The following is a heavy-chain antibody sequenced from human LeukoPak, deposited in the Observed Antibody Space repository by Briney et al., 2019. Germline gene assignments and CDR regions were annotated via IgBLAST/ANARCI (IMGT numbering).Heavy chain of an antibody. CDR1: GFTFSTYD. Sequence: GGSLRLSCAASGFTFSTYDMHWVRQATGKGLEWVSSISTAGDTDYPGSVKGRFIISRENAKNSLYLQMNSLRAGDTAVYYCARSSPDSSGYYQPPDYWGQGTLVTVSS. V-gene: IGHV3-13*01. J-gene: IGHJ4*02. CDR3: ARSSPDSSGYYQPPDY. D-gene: IGHD3-22*01. CDR2: ISTAGDT.